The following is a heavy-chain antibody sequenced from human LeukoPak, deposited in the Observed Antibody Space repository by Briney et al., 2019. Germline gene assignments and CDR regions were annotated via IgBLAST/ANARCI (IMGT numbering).Heavy chain of an antibody. D-gene: IGHD3-10*01. CDR2: IYYSGST. Sequence: SETLSLTCTVSGGSINAYYWSWIRQPPGKGLEWIGYIYYSGSTNYNPSLKSRVTISVDTSKNQFSLKLSSVTAADTAVYYCARFGAWHYYGSGSPPWWFDPWGQGTLVTVSS. CDR1: GGSINAYY. CDR3: ARFGAWHYYGSGSPPWWFDP. V-gene: IGHV4-59*01. J-gene: IGHJ5*02.